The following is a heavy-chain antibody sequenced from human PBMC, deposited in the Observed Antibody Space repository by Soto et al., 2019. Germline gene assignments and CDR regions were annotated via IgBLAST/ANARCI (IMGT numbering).Heavy chain of an antibody. D-gene: IGHD4-17*01. CDR3: ARAALPSFYGDYYYYFDY. CDR1: GFTFSSYG. CDR2: IWYDGSNK. Sequence: GGSLRLSCAASGFTFSSYGMHWVRQAPGKGLEWVAVIWYDGSNKYYADSVKGRFTISRDNSKNTLYLQMNSLRAEDTAVYYCARAALPSFYGDYYYYFDYWGQGTLVTVSS. V-gene: IGHV3-33*01. J-gene: IGHJ4*02.